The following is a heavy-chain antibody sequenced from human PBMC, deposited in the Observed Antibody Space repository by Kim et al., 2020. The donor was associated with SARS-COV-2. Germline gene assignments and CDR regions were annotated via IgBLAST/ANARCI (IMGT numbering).Heavy chain of an antibody. CDR3: TTDPDYYDSSALDYYGMDV. D-gene: IGHD3-22*01. V-gene: IGHV3-15*01. J-gene: IGHJ6*02. Sequence: GRFTISRDDSKNTLYLQMNSLKTEDTAVYYCTTDPDYYDSSALDYYGMDVWGQGTTVTVSS.